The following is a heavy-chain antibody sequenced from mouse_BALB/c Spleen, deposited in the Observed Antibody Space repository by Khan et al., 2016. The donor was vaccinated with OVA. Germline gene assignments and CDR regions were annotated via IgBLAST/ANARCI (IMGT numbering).Heavy chain of an antibody. J-gene: IGHJ2*01. CDR3: ARTARIKY. CDR1: GYSITSGYG. Sequence: VQLKESGPGLVKPSQSLSLTCTVTGYSITSGYGWNWIRQFPGNKLEWMGYISYSGSTNYKPSIKSRISITRDTSKNQFFLQLNSVTTEDTATYYCARTARIKYWGQGTTLTVSS. V-gene: IGHV3-2*02. D-gene: IGHD1-2*01. CDR2: ISYSGST.